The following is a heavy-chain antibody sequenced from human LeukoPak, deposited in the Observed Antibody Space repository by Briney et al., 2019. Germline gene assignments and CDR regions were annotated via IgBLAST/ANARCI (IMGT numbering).Heavy chain of an antibody. V-gene: IGHV4-34*01. Sequence: SETLSLTCAVYGGSFSGYYWSWIRQPPGKGLEWIGEINHSGSTNYNPSLKSRVTISVDTSKNQFSLKLSSVTAADTAVYYCARGRKHSSSSHWFDPWGQGTLVTVSS. CDR2: INHSGST. J-gene: IGHJ5*02. CDR3: ARGRKHSSSSHWFDP. CDR1: GGSFSGYY. D-gene: IGHD6-13*01.